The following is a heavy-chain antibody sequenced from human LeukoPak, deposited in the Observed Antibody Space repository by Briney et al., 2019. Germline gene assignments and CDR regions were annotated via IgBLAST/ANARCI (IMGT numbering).Heavy chain of an antibody. J-gene: IGHJ4*02. Sequence: ASVKVSCKASGYTFTSYDINWVRQATGQGLEWMGWMNPNSGNTGYAQKFQGRVTITRNTSISTAYMELSSLRSEDTAVYYCARRMVRGVIIKGNFDYWGQGTLVTVSS. V-gene: IGHV1-8*03. CDR3: ARRMVRGVIIKGNFDY. CDR1: GYTFTSYD. D-gene: IGHD3-10*01. CDR2: MNPNSGNT.